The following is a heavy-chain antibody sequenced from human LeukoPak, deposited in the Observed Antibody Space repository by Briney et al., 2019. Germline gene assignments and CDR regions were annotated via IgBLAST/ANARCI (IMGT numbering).Heavy chain of an antibody. D-gene: IGHD1-26*01. CDR2: INHSGST. J-gene: IGHJ4*02. Sequence: SETLSLTCAVYGGSIKGYYWSWIRQPPGKGLEWIGEINHSGSTNYNPSLKSRVTISVDTSKNQFSLKLSSVTAADTAVYYTARDFTCIVGATTPRLLVYFDYWGQGTLVTVSS. CDR3: ARDFTCIVGATTPRLLVYFDY. V-gene: IGHV4-34*01. CDR1: GGSIKGYY.